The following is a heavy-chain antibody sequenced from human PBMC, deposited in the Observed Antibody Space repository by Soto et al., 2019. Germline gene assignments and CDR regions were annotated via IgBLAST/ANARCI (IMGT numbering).Heavy chain of an antibody. D-gene: IGHD2-15*01. V-gene: IGHV4-59*03. J-gene: IGHJ4*02. CDR2: FYYSGST. CDR1: GDSIRSYY. Sequence: SETLSLTCTVSGDSIRSYYWSWIRQPPGKGLEWIGYFYYSGSTNYNPSLKSRVTLSVDASKDLFSLKLSSVTAADTAVYYCASGEDIIFAYWGQGTLVTVSS. CDR3: ASGEDIIFAY.